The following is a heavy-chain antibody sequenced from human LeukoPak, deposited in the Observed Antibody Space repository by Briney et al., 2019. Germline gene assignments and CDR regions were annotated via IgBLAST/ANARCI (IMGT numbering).Heavy chain of an antibody. J-gene: IGHJ6*02. D-gene: IGHD2-2*01. Sequence: ASVKVSCKASGYTFTGYYMHWVRQAPGQGLEWIGWINPNSGGTNYAQKFQGRVTMTRDTSISTAYMELSRLRSDDTAVYYCAREPIVVVPAAPVYGMDVWGQGTTVTVSS. V-gene: IGHV1-2*02. CDR3: AREPIVVVPAAPVYGMDV. CDR2: INPNSGGT. CDR1: GYTFTGYY.